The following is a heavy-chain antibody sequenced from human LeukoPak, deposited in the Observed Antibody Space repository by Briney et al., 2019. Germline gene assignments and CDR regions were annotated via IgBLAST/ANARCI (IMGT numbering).Heavy chain of an antibody. V-gene: IGHV3-11*01. D-gene: IGHD3-10*01. CDR1: GFTFSNYY. CDR2: ISSSGNTK. J-gene: IGHJ4*02. Sequence: GGSLRLSCAASGFTFSNYYMSWIRQAPGEGLEWFSYISSSGNTKYYADSVKGRFTISRDNAKNSLYLQMNSLRAEDTAVYYCARQLYYGSGKDYWGQGTLVTVSS. CDR3: ARQLYYGSGKDY.